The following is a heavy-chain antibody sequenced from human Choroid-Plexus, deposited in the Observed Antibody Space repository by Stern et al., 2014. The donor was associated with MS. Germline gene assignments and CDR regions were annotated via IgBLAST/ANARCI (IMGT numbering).Heavy chain of an antibody. CDR1: GFPFGSCA. J-gene: IGHJ5*02. V-gene: IGHV3-30*18. CDR3: AKDRQYLTYFFDH. CDR2: VSYDGSNK. D-gene: IGHD2/OR15-2a*01. Sequence: QLVQSGGGVVQPGRPLRLSCVASGFPFGSCAMHWVRQAPGKGLEWVAGVSYDGSNKYYADSVKGRFTISRDNSQNTLYMQMSSLRPEDTAVYYCAKDRQYLTYFFDHWGQGSLVTVSS.